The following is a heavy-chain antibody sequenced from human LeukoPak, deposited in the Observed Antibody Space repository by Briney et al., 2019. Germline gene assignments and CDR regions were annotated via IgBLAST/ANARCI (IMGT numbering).Heavy chain of an antibody. Sequence: SETLSLTCTVSGGSISTYYWSWIRQPPGKGLEWIGYIYYSGSTNYKPSLKSRVTMSVDTSKNQFSLKLSSVTAADTAVYYCAREGVTHNWFDPWDQGTLVTVSS. D-gene: IGHD4-11*01. CDR3: AREGVTHNWFDP. V-gene: IGHV4-59*01. CDR2: IYYSGST. CDR1: GGSISTYY. J-gene: IGHJ5*02.